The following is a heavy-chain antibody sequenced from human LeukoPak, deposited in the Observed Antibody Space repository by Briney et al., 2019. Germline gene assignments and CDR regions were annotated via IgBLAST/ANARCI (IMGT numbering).Heavy chain of an antibody. CDR1: GFNFNNYD. V-gene: IGHV3-13*01. D-gene: IGHD3-16*01. CDR2: LGSAGDT. CDR3: VRGRRSYGFDH. J-gene: IGHJ4*02. Sequence: RGSLRLSCAASGFNFNNYDMHWVRQVPGKGLEWVSALGSAGDTYYPDSVGGRFTISKETAKNSLYLQMTSLRDEDTAVYYCVRGRRSYGFDHWGQGTLVTVSS.